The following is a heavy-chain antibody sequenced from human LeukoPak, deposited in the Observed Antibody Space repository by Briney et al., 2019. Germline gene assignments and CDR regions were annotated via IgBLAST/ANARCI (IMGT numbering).Heavy chain of an antibody. J-gene: IGHJ3*02. Sequence: PSGTLSLTCTVSGGSLSSGAYYWSWVRQCPGTGLEWLGYIYSTGTTYYNPSLKSRATISIDTSANQFSLKLSSSTVADTAVYYCARDEQWSTDAFDIWGQGTMVTVSS. D-gene: IGHD6-19*01. CDR3: ARDEQWSTDAFDI. CDR1: GGSLSSGAYY. CDR2: IYSTGTT. V-gene: IGHV4-31*03.